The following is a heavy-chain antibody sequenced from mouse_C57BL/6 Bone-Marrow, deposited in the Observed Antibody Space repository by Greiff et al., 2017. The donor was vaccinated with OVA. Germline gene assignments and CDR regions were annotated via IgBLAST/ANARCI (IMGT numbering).Heavy chain of an antibody. CDR1: GYTFTSYW. CDR2: IHPNSGST. Sequence: VQLQQPGAELVKPGASVKLSCKASGYTFTSYWMHWVKQRPGQGLEWIGMIHPNSGSTNYNEKFKSKATLTVDKSSSTAYMQLSSLPSEDSAVYYCARGGIYDGYSDYWGQGTTLTVSS. V-gene: IGHV1-64*01. CDR3: ARGGIYDGYSDY. D-gene: IGHD2-3*01. J-gene: IGHJ2*01.